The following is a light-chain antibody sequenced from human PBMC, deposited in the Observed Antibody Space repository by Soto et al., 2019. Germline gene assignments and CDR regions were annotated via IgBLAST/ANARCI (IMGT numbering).Light chain of an antibody. CDR2: LGS. V-gene: IGKV2-28*01. J-gene: IGKJ4*01. CDR3: MQALQTPLT. Sequence: VMTQSPLSLPVTPGEPASISCRSSQSLLHSNGYNYLDWYLQKPGQSPQLLIYLGSNRASGVPDRFSGSGSGTDFTLKISRVEAEDVGVYYCMQALQTPLTFGGGTKVEIK. CDR1: QSLLHSNGYNY.